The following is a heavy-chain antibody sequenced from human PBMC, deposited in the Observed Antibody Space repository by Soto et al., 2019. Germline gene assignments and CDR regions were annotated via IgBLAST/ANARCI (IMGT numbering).Heavy chain of an antibody. Sequence: EVQLVESGGGLVQPGGSLRLSCAASGFTFSDHYMDWVRQAPGKGLEWVGRTRNEANSDTTEYAASVKGRFTISRDDSKNSLYLQMNSLKAEETAVYYCASVFGVGYYYYCMDVWGQGTTVTVSS. CDR1: GFTFSDHY. CDR3: ASVFGVGYYYYCMDV. D-gene: IGHD3-16*01. CDR2: TRNEANSDTT. V-gene: IGHV3-72*01. J-gene: IGHJ6*02.